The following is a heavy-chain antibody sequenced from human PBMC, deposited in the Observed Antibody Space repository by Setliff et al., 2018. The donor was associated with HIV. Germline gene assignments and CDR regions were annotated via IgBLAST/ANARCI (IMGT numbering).Heavy chain of an antibody. J-gene: IGHJ4*02. CDR1: GGSFNDYY. V-gene: IGHV4-34*01. CDR3: ARRYHDASGFYNS. D-gene: IGHD1-1*01. Sequence: SETLSLTCAVYGGSFNDYYWTWIRQPPGKGLEWIGEIDHSGNIKYHASLKSRVTISKDTSKNQISLKLRSVTAADTAVYYCARRYHDASGFYNSWGQGVLVTVSS. CDR2: IDHSGNI.